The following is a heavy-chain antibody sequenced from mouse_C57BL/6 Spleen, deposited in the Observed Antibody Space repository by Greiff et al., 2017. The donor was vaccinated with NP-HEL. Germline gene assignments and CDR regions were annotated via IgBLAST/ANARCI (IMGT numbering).Heavy chain of an antibody. CDR2: LWRGGST. CDR1: GFSLTSYG. V-gene: IGHV2-5*01. CDR3: GRGFPLEFDV. Sequence: QVQLKESGPGLVQPSQSLSITCTVSGFSLTSYGVHWVRQSPGKGLEWLGVLWRGGSTDYNAAFMSRLSITKDNSKIQVFFKMNSLQADDTAVCYCGRGFPLEFDVWGTGTTVTVSS. J-gene: IGHJ1*03.